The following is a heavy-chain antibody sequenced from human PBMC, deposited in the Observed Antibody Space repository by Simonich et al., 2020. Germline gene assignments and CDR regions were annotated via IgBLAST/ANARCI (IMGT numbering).Heavy chain of an antibody. Sequence: QVQLVQSGAEVKKPGASVKGSCKASGYTFTSYDINWVRQATGQGHELLRWMNPNSGNTGYAQKFTGRVTITRNTSISTAYMELSSLRSEDTAVYYCARTYSGSYYYFDYWGQGTMVTVSS. V-gene: IGHV1-8*03. J-gene: IGHJ4*02. CDR3: ARTYSGSYYYFDY. CDR1: GYTFTSYD. D-gene: IGHD1-26*01. CDR2: MNPNSGNT.